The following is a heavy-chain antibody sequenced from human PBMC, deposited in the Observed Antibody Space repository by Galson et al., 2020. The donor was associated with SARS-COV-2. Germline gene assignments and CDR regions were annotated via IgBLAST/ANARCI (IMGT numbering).Heavy chain of an antibody. D-gene: IGHD2-2*01. CDR1: GFTFSSYG. Sequence: GGSLRLSCAASGFTFSSYGMHWVRQAPGKGLEWVAVISYDGSNKYYADSVKGRLTISRDNSKNTLYLQMNSLRAEDTAVYYCAKAPGYCSSTSCFEGNAFDIWGQGTMVTVSS. CDR3: AKAPGYCSSTSCFEGNAFDI. J-gene: IGHJ3*02. V-gene: IGHV3-30*18. CDR2: ISYDGSNK.